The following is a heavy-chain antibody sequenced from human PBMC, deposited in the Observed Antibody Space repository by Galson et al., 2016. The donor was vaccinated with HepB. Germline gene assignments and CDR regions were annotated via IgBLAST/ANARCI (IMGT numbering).Heavy chain of an antibody. CDR2: INSDGSRR. J-gene: IGHJ4*02. CDR1: GFTFSAYG. CDR3: ARTWYYSILSGYYPYFDD. D-gene: IGHD3-9*01. Sequence: SLRLSCAATGFTFSAYGMHWVRQAPGKGLAWVSRINSDGSRRIYADPANGRFTVSRDNDNWSLCLQMNSLRAEDTAVYYCARTWYYSILSGYYPYFDDWGQGTLGTVSP. V-gene: IGHV3-74*01.